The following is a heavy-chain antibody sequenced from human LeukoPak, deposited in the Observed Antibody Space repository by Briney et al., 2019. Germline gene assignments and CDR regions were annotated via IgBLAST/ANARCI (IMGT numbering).Heavy chain of an antibody. J-gene: IGHJ4*02. D-gene: IGHD3-10*01. CDR1: GFTFSSYA. CDR2: ISGRGGST. CDR3: AKSLWFGELLSPFDY. Sequence: GSLRLSCAASGFTFSSYAMSWVRQAPGKGLEWVSAISGRGGSTYYADSVKGRFTISRDNAKNSLYLQMNSLRAEDTALYYCAKSLWFGELLSPFDYWGQGTLVTVSS. V-gene: IGHV3-23*01.